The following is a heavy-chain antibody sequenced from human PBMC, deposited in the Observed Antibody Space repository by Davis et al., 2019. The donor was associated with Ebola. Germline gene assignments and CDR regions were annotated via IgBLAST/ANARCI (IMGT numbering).Heavy chain of an antibody. Sequence: GESLKISCKGSGYSFTSYWIGWVRQMPGKGLEWMGIIYPGDSDTRYIPSFEGQVTISADKAIATAYLQWSSLKASDTAMYYCARRENYCSSTSCYTGWFDPWGQGTLVTVSS. V-gene: IGHV5-51*01. CDR1: GYSFTSYW. J-gene: IGHJ5*02. CDR2: IYPGDSDT. CDR3: ARRENYCSSTSCYTGWFDP. D-gene: IGHD2-2*02.